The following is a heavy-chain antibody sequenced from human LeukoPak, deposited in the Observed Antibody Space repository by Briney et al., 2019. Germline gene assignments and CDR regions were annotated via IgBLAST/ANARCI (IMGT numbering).Heavy chain of an antibody. V-gene: IGHV3-33*01. Sequence: PWGSLRLSCAASGFTFSSYGMHWVRQAPGKGLEWVAVIWYDGSNKYYADSVKGRFTISRDNSKNTLYLQMNSLRAEDTAVYYCARGSTYYDSSGQVPFDYWGQGTLVTVSS. CDR3: ARGSTYYDSSGQVPFDY. CDR1: GFTFSSYG. CDR2: IWYDGSNK. D-gene: IGHD3-22*01. J-gene: IGHJ4*02.